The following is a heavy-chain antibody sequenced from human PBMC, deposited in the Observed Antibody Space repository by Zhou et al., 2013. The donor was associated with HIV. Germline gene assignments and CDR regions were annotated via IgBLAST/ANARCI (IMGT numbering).Heavy chain of an antibody. CDR1: GGSISDYY. Sequence: QVQLQESGPGLVKPSETLSLTCTVSGGSISDYYWYWIRQPPGKGLEWIGYIYTSGRTNYNPSLKSRITISVDTSMTQFSLKLSSVTAADTAVYYCARGRSNSGWPDDAFDSVGPRDKVVTVSS. V-gene: IGHV4-4*09. CDR3: ARGRSNSGWPDDAFDS. D-gene: IGHD6-19*01. J-gene: IGHJ3*01. CDR2: IYTSGRT.